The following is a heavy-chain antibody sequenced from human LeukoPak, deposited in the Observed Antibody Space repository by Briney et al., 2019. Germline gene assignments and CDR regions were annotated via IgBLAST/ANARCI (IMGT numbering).Heavy chain of an antibody. CDR3: AKRPGGHCSSTSCYSPFDY. Sequence: PGGSLRLSCAASGFTFSSYAMSWVRQAPGKGLEWVSTISGSGGSTYYADSVKGRFTISRDDSKNTLYLQMNSLRVEDTAIYYCAKRPGGHCSSTSCYSPFDYWGQGTLVTVSS. V-gene: IGHV3-23*01. J-gene: IGHJ4*02. CDR2: ISGSGGST. CDR1: GFTFSSYA. D-gene: IGHD2-2*01.